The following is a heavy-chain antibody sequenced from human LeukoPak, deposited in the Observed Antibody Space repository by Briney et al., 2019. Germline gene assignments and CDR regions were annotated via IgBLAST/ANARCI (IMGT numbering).Heavy chain of an antibody. J-gene: IGHJ5*02. Sequence: SVKVSCKASGGTFSSYATSWVRQAPGQGLEWMGGIIPIFGTANYAQKFQGRVTITTDESTSTAYMELRSLRSDDTAVYYCARDVPFRNYEGEGNWFDPWGQGTLVTVSS. CDR1: GGTFSSYA. CDR2: IIPIFGTA. V-gene: IGHV1-69*05. D-gene: IGHD4-11*01. CDR3: ARDVPFRNYEGEGNWFDP.